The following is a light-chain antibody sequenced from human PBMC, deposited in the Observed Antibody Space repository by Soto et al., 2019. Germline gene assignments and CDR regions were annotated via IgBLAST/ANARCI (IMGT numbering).Light chain of an antibody. CDR3: HQYNTGLRT. CDR2: GAS. CDR1: LNVATN. J-gene: IGKJ1*01. Sequence: TVMTQSPATLSMSPGDRAALSCRASLNVATNMAWYQQKPGQAPRLLIYGASIRATGVPARFTGSGSGTEFTLHINNLQSEDFAVYYCHQYNTGLRTFGRGTRVEV. V-gene: IGKV3-15*01.